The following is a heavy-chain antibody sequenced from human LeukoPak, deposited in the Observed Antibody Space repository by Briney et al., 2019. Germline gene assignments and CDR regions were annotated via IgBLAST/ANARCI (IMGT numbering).Heavy chain of an antibody. Sequence: GASLRLSCAASGFIYSSYWMTWVRQAPGKGLEWVANIKQDGSEKYDVDSVKGRFTISRDNAQNSLYLQMNSLRAEDTAVYYCARVYRSSSGYCFDYWGQGTLVTVSS. V-gene: IGHV3-7*01. CDR2: IKQDGSEK. CDR3: ARVYRSSSGYCFDY. D-gene: IGHD6-6*01. CDR1: GFIYSSYW. J-gene: IGHJ4*02.